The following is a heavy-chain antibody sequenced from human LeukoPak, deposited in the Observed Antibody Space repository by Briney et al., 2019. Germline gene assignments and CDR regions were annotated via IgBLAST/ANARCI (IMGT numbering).Heavy chain of an antibody. CDR2: ISAYNGNT. D-gene: IGHD3-10*01. Sequence: GASVKVSCKASGYTFTSYGISWVRQAPGQGLEWMGWISAYNGNTNYAQRLQGRVTMTTDTSTSTAYMELRSLRSDDTAVYYCAREMVRGVITPSDAFDIWGQGTMVTVSS. CDR3: AREMVRGVITPSDAFDI. CDR1: GYTFTSYG. V-gene: IGHV1-18*01. J-gene: IGHJ3*02.